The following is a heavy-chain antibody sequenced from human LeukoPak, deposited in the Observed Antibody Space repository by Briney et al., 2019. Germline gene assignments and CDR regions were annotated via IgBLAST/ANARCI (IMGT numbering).Heavy chain of an antibody. V-gene: IGHV6-1*01. CDR2: TCYRSKWYY. J-gene: IGHJ4*02. D-gene: IGHD6-19*01. Sequence: SQTLSVTCAISGDSVSSNNGAWNWVRQSPSRGLEWLGRTCYRSKWYYDYAVSLKGRITINPDTSNNQFSLQLNSVTPEDTAVYYCTRDEGNTGWYTFDYWGQGTLVTVSS. CDR3: TRDEGNTGWYTFDY. CDR1: GDSVSSNNGA.